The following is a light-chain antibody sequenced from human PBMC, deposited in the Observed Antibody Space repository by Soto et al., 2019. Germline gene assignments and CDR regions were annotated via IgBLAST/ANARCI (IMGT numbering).Light chain of an antibody. Sequence: DVQMTQSPSSLSASVGDRVTIPCRASQSISSYLNWYQQKPGKAPKLLIYAASSLQSGVPSRFSGSGSGTDFTLTISSLQPEDFATYYCQQSYSTPITFGQGTLLEVK. CDR2: AAS. V-gene: IGKV1-39*01. J-gene: IGKJ5*01. CDR3: QQSYSTPIT. CDR1: QSISSY.